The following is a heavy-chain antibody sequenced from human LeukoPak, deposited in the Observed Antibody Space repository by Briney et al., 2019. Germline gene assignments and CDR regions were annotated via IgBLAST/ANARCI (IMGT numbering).Heavy chain of an antibody. D-gene: IGHD3-22*01. V-gene: IGHV4-34*01. CDR2: INHSGST. CDR1: GGSFSGYY. Sequence: SETLSLTCAVYGGSFSGYYWSWIRQPPGKGLEWIGEINHSGSTNYNPSLKSRVTISVDTSKNQFSLKLSSVTAADTAVYYRARGIRPNYYDSSVGSFFDYWGQGTLVTVSS. CDR3: ARGIRPNYYDSSVGSFFDY. J-gene: IGHJ4*02.